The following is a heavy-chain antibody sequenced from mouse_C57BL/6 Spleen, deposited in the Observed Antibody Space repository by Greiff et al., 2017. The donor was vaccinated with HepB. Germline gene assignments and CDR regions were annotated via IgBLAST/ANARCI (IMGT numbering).Heavy chain of an antibody. CDR1: GFTFSDYY. V-gene: IGHV5-12*01. CDR3: ARQGGITTVVAPFHY. D-gene: IGHD1-1*01. J-gene: IGHJ2*01. CDR2: ISNGGGST. Sequence: EVKVVESGGGLVQPGGSLKLSCAASGFTFSDYYMYWVRQTPEKRLEWVAYISNGGGSTYYPDTVKGRFTISRDNAKNTLYLQMSRLKSEDTAMYYCARQGGITTVVAPFHYWGQGTTLTVSS.